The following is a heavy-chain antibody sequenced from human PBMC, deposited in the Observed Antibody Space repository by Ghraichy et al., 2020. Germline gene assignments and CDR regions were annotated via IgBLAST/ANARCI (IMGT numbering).Heavy chain of an antibody. J-gene: IGHJ2*01. CDR3: ARVGDIVVVPAVISFDWYFDL. D-gene: IGHD2-2*01. CDR1: GGSISSGSYY. Sequence: SETLSLTCTVSGGSISSGSYYWSWIRQPAGKGLEWIGRIYTSGSTNYNPSLKSRVTISVDTSKNQFSLKLSSVTAADTAVYYCARVGDIVVVPAVISFDWYFDLWGRGTLVTVS. CDR2: IYTSGST. V-gene: IGHV4-61*02.